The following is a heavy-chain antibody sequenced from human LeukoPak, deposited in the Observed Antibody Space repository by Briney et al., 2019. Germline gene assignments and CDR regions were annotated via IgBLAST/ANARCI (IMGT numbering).Heavy chain of an antibody. CDR2: IKQDGSEK. J-gene: IGHJ6*03. Sequence: GGSLNLSCEASESTFSSNWMSWVGQPPGRGREWVANIKQDGSEKYYVDSVKGRFTISRDNAKNSLYLQMNSLRAEDTAVYYCARESYYYYMDVWGKGTTVTVSS. CDR3: ARESYYYYMDV. V-gene: IGHV3-7*01. CDR1: ESTFSSNW.